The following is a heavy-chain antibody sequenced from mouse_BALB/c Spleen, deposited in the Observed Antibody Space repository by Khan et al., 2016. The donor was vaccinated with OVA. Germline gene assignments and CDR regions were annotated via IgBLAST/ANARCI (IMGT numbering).Heavy chain of an antibody. D-gene: IGHD2-1*01. J-gene: IGHJ3*01. CDR1: GYTFTTYW. V-gene: IGHV1-7*01. Sequence: QVQLQQSGAELAKPGASVKMSCKASGYTFTTYWMHWVKQRPGQGLEWIGYIDPSTGYTDYNQKFKDKASLTTDKSSSTAYMQLSSLTSEDSAVYYWTRRGLYGIFAYWGNGTLVNVSA. CDR3: TRRGLYGIFAY. CDR2: IDPSTGYT.